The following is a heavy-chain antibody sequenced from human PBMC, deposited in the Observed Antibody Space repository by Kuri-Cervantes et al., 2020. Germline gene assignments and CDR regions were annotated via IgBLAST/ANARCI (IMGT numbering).Heavy chain of an antibody. J-gene: IGHJ6*02. V-gene: IGHV4-61*02. CDR2: IYTSGST. CDR1: GGSISSGSCY. CDR3: ARDRVGYYYGSGSPWTNYYGMDV. Sequence: SCTVSGGSISSGSCYWSWIRQPAGKGLEWIGRIYTSGSTNYNPSLKSRVTISVDTSKNQFSLKLNSVTAADTAVYYCARDRVGYYYGSGSPWTNYYGMDVWGQGTTVTVSS. D-gene: IGHD3-10*01.